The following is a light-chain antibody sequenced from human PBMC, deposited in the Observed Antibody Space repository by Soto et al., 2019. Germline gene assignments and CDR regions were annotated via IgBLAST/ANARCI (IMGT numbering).Light chain of an antibody. CDR2: GAS. J-gene: IGKJ5*01. CDR3: QQYNNWPRT. Sequence: EIMLTQSPGTLSLSPGDRATLSCRASQSFSSNLAWYQQKPGQAPRLLIYGASTRATGVPARFSGSGSGTEFTLTISSLQSEDFAVYYCQQYNNWPRTFGQGTRLEIK. V-gene: IGKV3-15*01. CDR1: QSFSSN.